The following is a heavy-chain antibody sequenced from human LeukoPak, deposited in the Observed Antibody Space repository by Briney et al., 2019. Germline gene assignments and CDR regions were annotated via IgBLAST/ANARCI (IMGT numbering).Heavy chain of an antibody. CDR1: GGTFSSYA. CDR3: ARDARIGSYFKSTPYWYFDL. CDR2: IIPILGIA. Sequence: SVKVSCKASGGTFSSYAISWVRQAPGQGLEWMGRIIPILGIANYAQKFQGRVTITADKSTSTAYMELSSLRSEDTAVYYCARDARIGSYFKSTPYWYFDLWGRGTLVTVSS. V-gene: IGHV1-69*04. J-gene: IGHJ2*01. D-gene: IGHD1-26*01.